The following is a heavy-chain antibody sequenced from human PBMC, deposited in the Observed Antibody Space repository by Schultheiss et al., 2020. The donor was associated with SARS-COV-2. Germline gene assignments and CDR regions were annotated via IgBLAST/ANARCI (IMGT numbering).Heavy chain of an antibody. CDR1: GGSIRSYY. V-gene: IGHV4-59*01. J-gene: IGHJ5*02. CDR2: IYYSRTT. D-gene: IGHD1-1*01. Sequence: SQTLSLTCTVSGGSIRSYYWTWIRQPPGKGLEWIGHIYYSRTTNYNPSLRSRVTISVDTSKNQFSLKLTSVTAADTAVYYCARAEGSDDPFDPWGQGTLVTVSS. CDR3: ARAEGSDDPFDP.